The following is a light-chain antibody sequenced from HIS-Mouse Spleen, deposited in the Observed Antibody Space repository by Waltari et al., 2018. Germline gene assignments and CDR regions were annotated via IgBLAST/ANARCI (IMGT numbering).Light chain of an antibody. CDR1: SLRSSY. CDR3: NSRDSSGNHVV. CDR2: GKN. Sequence: SSELTQDPAVSVALGQPVRITCHGASLRSSYASWYQHKPGQAPVLVIYGKNNRPSGIPDRFSGSSSGNTASLTITGAQAEDEADYYCNSRDSSGNHVVFGGGTKLTVL. J-gene: IGLJ2*01. V-gene: IGLV3-19*01.